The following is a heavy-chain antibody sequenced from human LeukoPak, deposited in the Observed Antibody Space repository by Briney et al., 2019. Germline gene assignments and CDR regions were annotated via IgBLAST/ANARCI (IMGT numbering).Heavy chain of an antibody. V-gene: IGHV3-23*01. CDR3: AKDPYGTRYFDY. CDR1: RFPFSSHA. Sequence: GGSLRLLCAASRFPFSSHALSWVRQARGKGLEWVSSLSGSGYNTYYADSVKGRFTISRDNSKNTVYLQMNSLRAEDTAVYYCAKDPYGTRYFDYWGQGTLVTVSS. J-gene: IGHJ4*02. D-gene: IGHD2-2*01. CDR2: LSGSGYNT.